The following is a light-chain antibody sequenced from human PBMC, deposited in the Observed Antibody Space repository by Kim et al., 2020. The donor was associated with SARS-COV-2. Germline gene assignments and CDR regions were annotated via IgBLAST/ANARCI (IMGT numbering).Light chain of an antibody. J-gene: IGLJ2*01. CDR3: NPRDSSGNHVV. CDR2: GKN. V-gene: IGLV3-19*01. CDR1: SLRSYY. Sequence: ALVQKVRITCQGDSLRSYYASWYQQKPGQAPVLVIYGKNNRPSGIPDRFSCSGSGNTASLTITGAQAEDEADYYCNPRDSSGNHVVFGGGSQLTVL.